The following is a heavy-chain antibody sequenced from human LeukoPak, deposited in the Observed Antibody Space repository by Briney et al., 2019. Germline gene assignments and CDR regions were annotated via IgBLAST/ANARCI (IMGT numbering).Heavy chain of an antibody. CDR2: INPHSGGT. CDR1: GYTFTGYY. D-gene: IGHD6-13*01. J-gene: IGHJ6*03. Sequence: ASVKVSCRASGYTFTGYYMHWVRQAPGQGLEWMGWINPHSGGTNYAQKFQGRVTMTRDTSISTAYMELSRLRSDDTAVYYCARDRRGHSSPVQYMDVWGKGTTVTVSS. V-gene: IGHV1-2*02. CDR3: ARDRRGHSSPVQYMDV.